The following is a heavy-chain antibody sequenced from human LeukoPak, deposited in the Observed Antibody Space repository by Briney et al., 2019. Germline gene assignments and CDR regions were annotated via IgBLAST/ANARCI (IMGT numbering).Heavy chain of an antibody. J-gene: IGHJ4*02. Sequence: GESLKISCKGSGYSFTSYWIGWVRQMPGKGLEWMGIIYPGDSDTRYSPSFQGQVTISADKSISTAYVQWSSLKASDTAMYYCARSLYGVNTWFDYWGQGTLVTVSS. V-gene: IGHV5-51*01. CDR3: ARSLYGVNTWFDY. CDR1: GYSFTSYW. CDR2: IYPGDSDT. D-gene: IGHD4/OR15-4a*01.